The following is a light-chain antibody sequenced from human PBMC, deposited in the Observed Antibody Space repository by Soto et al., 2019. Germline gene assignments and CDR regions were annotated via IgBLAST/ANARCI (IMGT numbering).Light chain of an antibody. J-gene: IGKJ2*01. CDR2: GAS. Sequence: EIVLTQSPGTLSLSPGEGATLSCRASQSVSSNYLAWYQQKPGQPPRLLIYGASRRATGIPDRFSGSGAGTDFTLTISRLEPEDFAVYYCEQYGGSPRTFGQGAKREIK. V-gene: IGKV3-20*01. CDR1: QSVSSNY. CDR3: EQYGGSPRT.